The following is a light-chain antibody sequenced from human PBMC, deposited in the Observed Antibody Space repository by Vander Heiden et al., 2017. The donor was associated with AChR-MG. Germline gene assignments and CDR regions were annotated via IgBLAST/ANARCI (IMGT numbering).Light chain of an antibody. V-gene: IGKV1-39*01. CDR3: QQSYNTPLT. CDR1: ENITNY. Sequence: DILMTQSPSSLSASVGDRVTITCRASENITNYLNWYQQKPGNAPELLIYAASSLQSGVPSRFSGSGSGTAFTLTVSSLQPEDFATYYCQQSYNTPLTFGGGTKVEIK. J-gene: IGKJ4*01. CDR2: AAS.